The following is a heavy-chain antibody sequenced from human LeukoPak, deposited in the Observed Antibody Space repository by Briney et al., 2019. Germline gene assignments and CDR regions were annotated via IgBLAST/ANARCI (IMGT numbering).Heavy chain of an antibody. J-gene: IGHJ4*02. Sequence: ASVKVSCKASGYTFTGYYMHWVRQAPGQGLEWMGWINPNSGGTNYAQKFQGRVTMTRDTSTSTVYMELSSLRSEDTAVYYCARSLTLGGSVCFDYWGQGTLVTVSS. CDR1: GYTFTGYY. D-gene: IGHD3-16*01. CDR2: INPNSGGT. CDR3: ARSLTLGGSVCFDY. V-gene: IGHV1-2*02.